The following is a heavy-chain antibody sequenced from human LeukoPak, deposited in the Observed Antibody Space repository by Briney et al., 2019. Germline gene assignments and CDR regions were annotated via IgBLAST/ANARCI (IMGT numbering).Heavy chain of an antibody. V-gene: IGHV1-18*01. J-gene: IGHJ5*02. D-gene: IGHD5-24*01. Sequence: ASVKVSCKASGYTFTSYGISWVRQAPGQGLEWVGWISAYNGNTNYAQKFQGRVTMTRDTSISTAYMELSRLRSDDTAVYYCARPPKRGPFDPWGQGTLVTVSS. CDR3: ARPPKRGPFDP. CDR2: ISAYNGNT. CDR1: GYTFTSYG.